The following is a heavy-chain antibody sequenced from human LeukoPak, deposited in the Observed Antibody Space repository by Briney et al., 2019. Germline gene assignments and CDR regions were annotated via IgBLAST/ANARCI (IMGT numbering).Heavy chain of an antibody. CDR2: IYYSGST. CDR3: ARVGGAGSGDTYYYYYYMDV. Sequence: SETLSLTCTVSGGSISSYYWSWIRQPPGKGLEWIGYIYYSGSTNYNPSLKSRVTISVDTSKNQFSLKLSSVTAADTAVYYCARVGGAGSGDTYYYYYYMDVWGKGTTVTISS. J-gene: IGHJ6*03. CDR1: GGSISSYY. V-gene: IGHV4-59*12. D-gene: IGHD3-10*01.